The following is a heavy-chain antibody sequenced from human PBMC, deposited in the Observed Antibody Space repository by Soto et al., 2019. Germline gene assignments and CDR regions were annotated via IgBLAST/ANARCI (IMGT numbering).Heavy chain of an antibody. CDR3: ATNSGGHNYIAIY. CDR2: IIPMSATP. Sequence: QVQLVQSGTEVKEPGSSVKVSCRASGATFRSHAFTWVRQAPGQGLELMGGIIPMSATPFYTQTFQDRFTITADESASTVYMAVNSVRSEDTAVYYCATNSGGHNYIAIYWGQGTLVTVSS. D-gene: IGHD5-12*01. V-gene: IGHV1-69*12. J-gene: IGHJ4*02. CDR1: GATFRSHA.